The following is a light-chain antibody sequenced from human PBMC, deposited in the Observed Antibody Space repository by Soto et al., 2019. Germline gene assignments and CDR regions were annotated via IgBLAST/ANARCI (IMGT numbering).Light chain of an antibody. CDR1: QSLLHSNGYNY. CDR3: MQALQTSIT. Sequence: DIVMTQSPLSLPVTPGEPASISCRSSQSLLHSNGYNYLDWYLQKPGQSPQLLIYLGSNRSSGVPDRFSGSGSGTDFKLKISRVAAEDVGVYYCMQALQTSITFGQGTRLEIK. J-gene: IGKJ5*01. V-gene: IGKV2-28*01. CDR2: LGS.